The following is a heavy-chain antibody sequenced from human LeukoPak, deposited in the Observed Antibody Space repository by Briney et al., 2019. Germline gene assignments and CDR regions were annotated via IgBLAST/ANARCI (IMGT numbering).Heavy chain of an antibody. V-gene: IGHV1-2*02. CDR3: ARDWLLRYSQGGFDY. J-gene: IGHJ4*02. D-gene: IGHD3-9*01. Sequence: ASVKVSCKASGYTFTGYYIHWVRQAPGQGLEWMGWINPNSGDTNYAQNFQGRVTMTRDTSISTAYMDLSRLRSDDTAVYYCARDWLLRYSQGGFDYWGQGSLVTVSS. CDR2: INPNSGDT. CDR1: GYTFTGYY.